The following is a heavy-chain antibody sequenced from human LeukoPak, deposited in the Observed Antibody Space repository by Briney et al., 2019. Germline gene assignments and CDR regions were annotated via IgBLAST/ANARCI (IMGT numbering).Heavy chain of an antibody. D-gene: IGHD6-13*01. Sequence: SETLSLTCTVSGGSISSYYWSSIRQPPGKGLEWIGYIYYSGSTNYNPSLKSRVTISVDTSKNQFSLKLSSVTAADTAAYYCAREGAAGQFDYWGQGTLVTVSS. CDR3: AREGAAGQFDY. CDR2: IYYSGST. CDR1: GGSISSYY. J-gene: IGHJ4*02. V-gene: IGHV4-59*01.